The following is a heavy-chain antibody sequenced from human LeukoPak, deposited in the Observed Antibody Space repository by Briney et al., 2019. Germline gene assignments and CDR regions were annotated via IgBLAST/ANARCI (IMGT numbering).Heavy chain of an antibody. D-gene: IGHD5-12*01. V-gene: IGHV3-64D*06. CDR2: ISSNGGST. CDR1: GFTFSSYA. J-gene: IGHJ4*02. CDR3: ASPYSGYDYNLDH. Sequence: GGSLRLSCSASGFTFSSYAMHWVRQAPGKGLEYVSSISSNGGSTYYADSVKGRFTISRDNSKNTLFLQMSSLRTEDTAVDYCASPYSGYDYNLDHWGQGTLVTVSS.